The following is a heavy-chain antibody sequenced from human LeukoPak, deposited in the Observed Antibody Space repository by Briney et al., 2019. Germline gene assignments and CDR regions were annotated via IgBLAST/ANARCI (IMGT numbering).Heavy chain of an antibody. CDR2: ITSSSSYI. CDR1: GFTFSTYN. Sequence: GGSLRLSCAASGFTFSTYNMNWVRQAPGKGLEWVSSITSSSSYIYYADSVKGRFTISRDNAKNSLYLQMNSLRAEDTAVYYCAKGRLAGTGGYYYYYMDVWGKGTTVTISS. J-gene: IGHJ6*03. CDR3: AKGRLAGTGGYYYYYMDV. D-gene: IGHD6-19*01. V-gene: IGHV3-21*04.